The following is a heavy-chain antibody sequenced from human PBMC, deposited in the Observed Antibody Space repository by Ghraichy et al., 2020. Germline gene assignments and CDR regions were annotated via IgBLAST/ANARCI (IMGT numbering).Heavy chain of an antibody. CDR3: AKDSGSGGFDY. Sequence: GESLNISCAASGFTFSSYGMHWVRQAPGKGLEWVAVISYDGSNKYYADSVKGRFTISRDNSKNTLYLQMNSLRAEDTAVYYCAKDSGSGGFDYWGQGTLVTVSS. D-gene: IGHD3-10*01. CDR2: ISYDGSNK. J-gene: IGHJ4*02. V-gene: IGHV3-30*18. CDR1: GFTFSSYG.